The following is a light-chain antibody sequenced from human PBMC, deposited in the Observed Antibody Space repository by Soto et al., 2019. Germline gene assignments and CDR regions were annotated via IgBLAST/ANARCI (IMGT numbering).Light chain of an antibody. V-gene: IGLV2-8*02. J-gene: IGLJ2*01. Sequence: QTDLAKPPSGARSSRQSVAVSFTGTSSDVGGYNYVSWYQQHPGKAPKLMIYEVSKRPSGVPDRFSGSKSGNTASLTVSGLQAEDEADYYCSSYAGSNTVVFGGGTQLTL. CDR2: EVS. CDR1: SSDVGGYNY. CDR3: SSYAGSNTVV.